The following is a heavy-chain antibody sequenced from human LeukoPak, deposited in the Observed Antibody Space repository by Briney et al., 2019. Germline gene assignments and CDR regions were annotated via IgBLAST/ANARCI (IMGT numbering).Heavy chain of an antibody. CDR3: ARQEVRGVIITLDY. CDR1: GGSISSSSYY. Sequence: SETLSLTCTVSGGSISSSSYYWGWIRQPPGKGLEWIGSIYYCGSTYSNPSLKSRVTISVDTSKNQFSLKLSSVTAADTAVYYCARQEVRGVIITLDYWGQGTLVTVSS. V-gene: IGHV4-39*01. D-gene: IGHD3-10*01. J-gene: IGHJ4*02. CDR2: IYYCGST.